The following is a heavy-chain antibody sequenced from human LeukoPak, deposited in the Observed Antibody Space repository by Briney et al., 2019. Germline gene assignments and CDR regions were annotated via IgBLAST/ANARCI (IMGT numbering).Heavy chain of an antibody. J-gene: IGHJ5*02. CDR2: IYTGGST. CDR1: GASISSYY. Sequence: PSETLSLTCTVSGASISSYYWTWIRQPAGKGLEWIGRIYTGGSTNYNPSLKSRVTMSVGTSKNQFSLKLTSVTAADTAIYYCARGSSHSYNWFDPWGQGTLVTVSS. V-gene: IGHV4-4*07. D-gene: IGHD2-15*01. CDR3: ARGSSHSYNWFDP.